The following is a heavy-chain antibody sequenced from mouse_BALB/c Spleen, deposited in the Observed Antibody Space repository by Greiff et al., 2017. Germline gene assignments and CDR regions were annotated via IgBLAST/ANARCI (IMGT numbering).Heavy chain of an antibody. CDR2: ISYSGST. D-gene: IGHD5-5*01. J-gene: IGHJ2*01. CDR3: ASYPSFDY. CDR1: GYSITSDYA. V-gene: IGHV3-2*02. Sequence: EVQLVESGPGLVKPSQSLSLTCTVTGYSITSDYAWNWIRQFPGNKLEWMGYISYSGSTSYNPSLKSRISITRDTSKNQFFLQLNSVTTEDTATYYCASYPSFDYWGQGTTLTVSA.